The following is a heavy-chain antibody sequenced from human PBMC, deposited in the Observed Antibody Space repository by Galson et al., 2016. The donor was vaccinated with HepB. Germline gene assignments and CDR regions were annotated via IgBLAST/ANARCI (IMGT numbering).Heavy chain of an antibody. CDR1: GFSFSKYG. CDR2: ISSDADNE. D-gene: IGHD3/OR15-3a*01. J-gene: IGHJ4*02. V-gene: IGHV3-30*18. CDR3: AKDQVHYGFNLDH. Sequence: SLRLSCAASGFSFSKYGMHWVRQAPGKGLEWVGVISSDADNEYYADSLKGRFTLSGDNSRNTLYLKMNSLRAEDPAVYYCAKDQVHYGFNLDHWGQGPLVTVSS.